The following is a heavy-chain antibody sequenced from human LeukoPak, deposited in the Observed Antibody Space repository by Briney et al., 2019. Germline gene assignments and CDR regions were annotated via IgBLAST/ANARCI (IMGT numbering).Heavy chain of an antibody. J-gene: IGHJ6*04. CDR2: ISSSSSYI. D-gene: IGHD6-6*01. CDR1: GFTFSSYS. V-gene: IGHV3-21*01. CDR3: ARDVEPIAARPGDMDV. Sequence: GGSLRLSCAASGFTFSSYSMNWVRQAPGKGLEWVSSISSSSSYIYYADSVKGRFTISRDNSKNTLYLQMNSLRAEDTAVYYCARDVEPIAARPGDMDVWGKGTTVAVSS.